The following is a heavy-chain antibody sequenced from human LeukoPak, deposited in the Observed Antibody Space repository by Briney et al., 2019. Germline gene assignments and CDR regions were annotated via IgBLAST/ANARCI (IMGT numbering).Heavy chain of an antibody. V-gene: IGHV4-59*01. CDR2: IYYSGST. Sequence: SETLSLTCTVSGGSISSYYWSWIRQPPGKGLEWIGYIYYSGSTNYNPPLKSRVTISVDTSKNQFSLKLSSVTAADTAVYYCASTGVYWYFDLWGRGTLVTVSS. CDR1: GGSISSYY. CDR3: ASTGVYWYFDL. D-gene: IGHD4-11*01. J-gene: IGHJ2*01.